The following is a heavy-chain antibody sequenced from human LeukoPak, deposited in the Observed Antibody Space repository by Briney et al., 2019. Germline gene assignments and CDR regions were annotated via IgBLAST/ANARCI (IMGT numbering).Heavy chain of an antibody. J-gene: IGHJ4*02. V-gene: IGHV1-69*04. Sequence: SVKVSCKASGGTFSSYAISWVRQAPGQGLEWMGRIIPILGIANYAQKFQGRVTITADKSTSTAYMELSRLRSDDTAVYYCARDLGYDSSGYHYWGQGTLVTVSS. CDR3: ARDLGYDSSGYHY. CDR1: GGTFSSYA. D-gene: IGHD3-22*01. CDR2: IIPILGIA.